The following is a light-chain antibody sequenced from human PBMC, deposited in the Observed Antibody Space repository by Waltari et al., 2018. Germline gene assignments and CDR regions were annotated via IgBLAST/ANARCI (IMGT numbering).Light chain of an antibody. CDR1: QSVLSITNSNNY. J-gene: IGKJ2*02. CDR2: WAS. Sequence: DIVLTQSPDSLALSLGERATSSCRSRQSVLSITNSNNYLAWYQQRPGQPPKLLFYWASTRVSGVPDRFDGSGSGTDFTLTISSLQAEDLAVYYCQQYYTTPCTFGQGTRLEIK. CDR3: QQYYTTPCT. V-gene: IGKV4-1*01.